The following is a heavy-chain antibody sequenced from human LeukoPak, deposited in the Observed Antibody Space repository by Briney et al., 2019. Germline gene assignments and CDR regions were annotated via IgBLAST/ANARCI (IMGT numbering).Heavy chain of an antibody. V-gene: IGHV4-39*01. CDR2: IYYSGTT. CDR1: GGSISSRSYY. Sequence: PSETLSLTCTVSGGSISSRSYYWGWIRQPPGKGLEWIGSIYYSGTTYYNPSLKSRATISVDTSKNRFSLELSSVTAADTAVYYCARSYCSSTTCYAVGAFDIWGQGTMVTVSS. D-gene: IGHD2-2*01. CDR3: ARSYCSSTTCYAVGAFDI. J-gene: IGHJ3*02.